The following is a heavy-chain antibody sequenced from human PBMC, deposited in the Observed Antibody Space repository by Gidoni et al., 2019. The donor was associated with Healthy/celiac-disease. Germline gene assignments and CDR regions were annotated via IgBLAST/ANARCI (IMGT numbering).Heavy chain of an antibody. CDR2: IYHSCRP. J-gene: IGHJ5*02. CDR3: PRVGIIVVVPAAMVPGGFDP. D-gene: IGHD2-2*01. CDR1: GGALSSSDW. V-gene: IGHV4-4*02. Sequence: QVQLQESGPGRVKPSGTLSLTCAFSGGALSSSDWWSWVPQPPGKGLEWIGEIYHSCRPNSTPSLKGRVTISVDKSKNQFSLTLSSVTAAHTAVYYCPRVGIIVVVPAAMVPGGFDPWGQGTLVTVSS.